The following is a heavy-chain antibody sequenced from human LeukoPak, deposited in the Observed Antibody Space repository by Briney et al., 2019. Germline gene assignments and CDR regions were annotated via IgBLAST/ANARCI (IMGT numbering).Heavy chain of an antibody. D-gene: IGHD3-10*01. Sequence: PGGSLRLSCAASGFTFSSYSMNWVRQAPGKGLEWVSAISGSGGSTYYADSVKGRFTISRDNSKNTLYLQMNSLRAEDTAVYYCAKGGLLWFGELRGGSDYWGQGTLVTVSS. V-gene: IGHV3-23*01. CDR2: ISGSGGST. CDR1: GFTFSSYS. CDR3: AKGGLLWFGELRGGSDY. J-gene: IGHJ4*02.